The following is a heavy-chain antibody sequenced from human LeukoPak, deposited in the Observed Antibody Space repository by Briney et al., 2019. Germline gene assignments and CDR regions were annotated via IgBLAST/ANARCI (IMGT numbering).Heavy chain of an antibody. CDR3: TTRLRYFDWTICDVDY. CDR2: IKSKTDGGTT. Sequence: PGGSLRLSCAASGFTFSNAWMSWVRQAPGKGLEWVGRIKSKTDGGTTDYAAPVKGRFTISRDDSKNTLYLQMNSLKTEDTAVYYCTTRLRYFDWTICDVDYGGQGTLVTVSS. D-gene: IGHD3-9*01. V-gene: IGHV3-15*01. J-gene: IGHJ4*02. CDR1: GFTFSNAW.